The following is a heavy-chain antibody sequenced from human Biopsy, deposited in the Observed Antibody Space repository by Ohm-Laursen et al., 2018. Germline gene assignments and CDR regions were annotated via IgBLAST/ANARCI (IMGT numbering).Heavy chain of an antibody. J-gene: IGHJ5*02. V-gene: IGHV4-31*11. CDR1: GGSISSGGYY. CDR3: AGLVTGFIDP. Sequence: TLSLTCAVSGGSISSGGYYWGWIRPPPGKGLEGIGHMYYSGSTYYNPSLKIRITIAVDTSKNQFSLKLSSVTAADTAVYYCAGLVTGFIDPWGQGTLVTVSS. D-gene: IGHD3-9*01. CDR2: MYYSGST.